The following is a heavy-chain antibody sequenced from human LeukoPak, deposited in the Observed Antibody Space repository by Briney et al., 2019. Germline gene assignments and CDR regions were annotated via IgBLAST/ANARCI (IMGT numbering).Heavy chain of an antibody. CDR1: GYSFTSYW. J-gene: IGHJ3*02. Sequence: GESLKISCKGSGYSFTSYWIGWVRQMPGKGLEWMGIIYPDDSETRYSASFQGQVTISADKSISTAYLQWSSLKASDSAMYYCARPTITGTTRAFDIWGQGTMVSVSS. CDR3: ARPTITGTTRAFDI. D-gene: IGHD1-7*01. V-gene: IGHV5-51*01. CDR2: IYPDDSET.